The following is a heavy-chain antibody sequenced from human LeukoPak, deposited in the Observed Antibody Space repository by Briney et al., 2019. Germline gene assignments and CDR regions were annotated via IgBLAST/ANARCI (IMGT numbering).Heavy chain of an antibody. D-gene: IGHD3-10*01. CDR3: ARDLLWFGELSYFDY. CDR1: GFTFSSYA. V-gene: IGHV3-23*01. Sequence: GGSLRLSCAASGFTFSSYAMSWVRQAPGKGLEWVSAISGSGGSTYYADSVKGRFTISRDNSKNTLYLQMNSLRAEDTAVYYCARDLLWFGELSYFDYWGQGTLVTVSS. J-gene: IGHJ4*02. CDR2: ISGSGGST.